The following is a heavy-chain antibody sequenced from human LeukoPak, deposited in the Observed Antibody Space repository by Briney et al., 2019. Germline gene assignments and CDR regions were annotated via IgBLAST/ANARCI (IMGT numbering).Heavy chain of an antibody. V-gene: IGHV2-5*08. CDR3: APRRGHLYYDSSGYIYGGRFDY. CDR1: GDSLSSGGYS. J-gene: IGHJ4*02. D-gene: IGHD3-22*01. CDR2: IYWDDDK. Sequence: TLSLTCEVSGDSLSSGGYSWSWIRQPPGKALEWLALIYWDDDKRYRPSLKSRLTITKATSKNQVVLTMTNMDPVVTATYYCAPRRGHLYYDSSGYIYGGRFDYWGAGNLVTVSS.